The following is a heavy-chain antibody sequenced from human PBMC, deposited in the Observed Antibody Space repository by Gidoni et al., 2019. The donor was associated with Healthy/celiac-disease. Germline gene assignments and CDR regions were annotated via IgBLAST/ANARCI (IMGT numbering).Heavy chain of an antibody. D-gene: IGHD3-10*01. J-gene: IGHJ2*01. V-gene: IGHV4-59*01. Sequence: VQLQESGPGLVKPSATLSLTCTVSGGSISSYYWSWIRQPPGKGLEWIGYIYYSGSTNYNPSLKSRVTISVDTSKNQFSLKLSSVTAADTAVYYCARVTGYGSGALGWYFDLWGRGTLVTVSS. CDR1: GGSISSYY. CDR2: IYYSGST. CDR3: ARVTGYGSGALGWYFDL.